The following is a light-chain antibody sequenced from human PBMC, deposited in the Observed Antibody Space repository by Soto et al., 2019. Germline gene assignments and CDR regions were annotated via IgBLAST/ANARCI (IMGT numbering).Light chain of an antibody. CDR2: DVT. Sequence: SLLSHPASVSGSPGQSGSISCTGTSRGVGGFEYVSWYQHQAGKAPKPIIYDVTKRPSGVSNRFSGSKSGNPASLPMSGMQAEDEGDYYCGSITIISTSVFGTAPKLTVL. CDR1: SRGVGGFEY. J-gene: IGLJ1*01. V-gene: IGLV2-14*01. CDR3: GSITIISTSV.